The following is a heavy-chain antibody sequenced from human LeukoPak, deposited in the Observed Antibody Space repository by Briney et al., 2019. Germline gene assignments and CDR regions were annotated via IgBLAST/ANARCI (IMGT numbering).Heavy chain of an antibody. CDR3: ASPISLWFRELLL. V-gene: IGHV1-8*01. CDR1: GYTFTSYD. D-gene: IGHD3-10*01. J-gene: IGHJ4*02. CDR2: MNPNSGNT. Sequence: ASVKVSCKASGYTFTSYDINWVRQATGQGLEWMGWMNPNSGNTGYAQKFQGRVTMTRNTSISTAYMELSSLRSEDTAVYYCASPISLWFRELLLWGQGTLVTVSS.